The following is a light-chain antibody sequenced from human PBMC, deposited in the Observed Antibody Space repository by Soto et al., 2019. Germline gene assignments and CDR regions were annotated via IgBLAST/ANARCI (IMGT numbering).Light chain of an antibody. CDR2: AAS. V-gene: IGKV1-9*01. Sequence: DIQLTQSPSFLSASVGDRVTITCRASQDISNYLTWYHQKPGKTPNLLISAASTLQSGVPSRFSGTGSGTEFTHTISGLQPEDFATYYGQQFDSYPITFGQGTRLEI. J-gene: IGKJ5*01. CDR1: QDISNY. CDR3: QQFDSYPIT.